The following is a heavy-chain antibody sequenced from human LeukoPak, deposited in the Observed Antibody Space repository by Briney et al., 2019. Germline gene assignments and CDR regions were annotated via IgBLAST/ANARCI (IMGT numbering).Heavy chain of an antibody. D-gene: IGHD3-16*01. Sequence: GGSLLLSCASSGFTFTNFGMAGGRQGPGKGTEGVSTIRGDGGDTHYADSGKGRFTISRDNSKKKLSLQMKSLRAEEAAIYYCAKDVGGGAGPFDSWGQGTLVTVSS. CDR2: IRGDGGDT. CDR3: AKDVGGGAGPFDS. V-gene: IGHV3-23*01. CDR1: GFTFTNFG. J-gene: IGHJ4*02.